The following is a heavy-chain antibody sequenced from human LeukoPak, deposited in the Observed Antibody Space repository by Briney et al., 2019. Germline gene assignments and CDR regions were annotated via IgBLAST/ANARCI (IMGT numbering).Heavy chain of an antibody. CDR3: ARGYYDSGTYSGYFQH. CDR2: MNPNSGNT. D-gene: IGHD3-10*01. CDR1: GYTFTSYG. Sequence: EASVKVSCKASGYTFTSYGISWVRQAPGQGLEWMGWMNPNSGNTGYAQKFQGRVTMTRNTSISTAYMELSSLRSEDTAVYYCARGYYDSGTYSGYFQHWGQGTLVTVSS. V-gene: IGHV1-8*02. J-gene: IGHJ1*01.